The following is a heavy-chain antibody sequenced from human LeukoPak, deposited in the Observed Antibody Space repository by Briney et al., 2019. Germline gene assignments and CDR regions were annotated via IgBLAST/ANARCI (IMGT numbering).Heavy chain of an antibody. V-gene: IGHV1-2*02. CDR3: AMCLSGYYLGFDY. J-gene: IGHJ4*02. CDR1: GYTFTGYY. D-gene: IGHD3-3*01. Sequence: ASVKVSCKASGYTFTGYYMHWVRQAPGQGLEWMGWINPNSGGTNYAQKFQGRVTVTRDTSISTAYMELSRLRSDDTAVYYCAMCLSGYYLGFDYWGQGTLVTVSS. CDR2: INPNSGGT.